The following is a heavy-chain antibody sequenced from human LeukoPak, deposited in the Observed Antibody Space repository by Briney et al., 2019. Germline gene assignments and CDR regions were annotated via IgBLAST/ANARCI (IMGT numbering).Heavy chain of an antibody. CDR2: INPNTGGT. CDR1: GYTLTGYY. J-gene: IGHJ4*02. CDR3: ARDSVMGAK. D-gene: IGHD1-26*01. Sequence: GASVKVSCKASGYTLTGYYMHWVRQAPRQGLEWMGRINPNTGGTNYAQKFQGRVTMTRDTSISTAYLDLTSLRSDDTAVYYCARDSVMGAKWGQGTLVTVSS. V-gene: IGHV1-2*06.